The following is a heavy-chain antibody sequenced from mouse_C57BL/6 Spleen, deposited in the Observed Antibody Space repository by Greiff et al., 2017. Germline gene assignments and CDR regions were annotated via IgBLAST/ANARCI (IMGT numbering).Heavy chain of an antibody. CDR3: TEWDLYAMDY. D-gene: IGHD4-1*01. V-gene: IGHV14-1*01. CDR2: IDPEDGDT. J-gene: IGHJ4*01. CDR1: GFNIKDYY. Sequence: EVQLQQSGAELVRPGASVKLSCTASGFNIKDYYMHWVKQRPEKGLEWIGRIDPEDGDTEYAPKFKGKATMTADTSSNTAYLQLSSLTSEDTAVYYCTEWDLYAMDYWGQGTSVTVSS.